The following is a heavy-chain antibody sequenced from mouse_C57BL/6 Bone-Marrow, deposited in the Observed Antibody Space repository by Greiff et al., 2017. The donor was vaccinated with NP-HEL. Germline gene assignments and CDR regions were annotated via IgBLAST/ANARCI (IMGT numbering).Heavy chain of an antibody. CDR3: ARSRTTVVANYYYAMDY. CDR2: INPSSGYT. V-gene: IGHV1-4*01. D-gene: IGHD1-1*01. J-gene: IGHJ4*01. CDR1: GYTFTSYT. Sequence: QVHVKQSGAELARPGASVKMSCKASGYTFTSYTMHWVKQRPGQGLEWIGYINPSSGYTKYNQKFKDKATLTADKSSSTAYMQLSSLTSEDSAVYYCARSRTTVVANYYYAMDYWGQGTSVTVSS.